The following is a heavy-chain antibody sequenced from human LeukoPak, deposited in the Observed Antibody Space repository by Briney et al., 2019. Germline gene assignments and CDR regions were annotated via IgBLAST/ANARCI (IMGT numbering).Heavy chain of an antibody. Sequence: ASVKVSCKASGYTFTAYYIHWVRQAPGQGLEWMGWSYPNSGDANFAQKFQGRVTMTRDTSISTAYMELSRLRSDDTAVYYCAQPAVPEGGDGAFDIWGQGTMVTVSS. V-gene: IGHV1-2*02. J-gene: IGHJ3*02. D-gene: IGHD2-2*01. CDR2: SYPNSGDA. CDR3: AQPAVPEGGDGAFDI. CDR1: GYTFTAYY.